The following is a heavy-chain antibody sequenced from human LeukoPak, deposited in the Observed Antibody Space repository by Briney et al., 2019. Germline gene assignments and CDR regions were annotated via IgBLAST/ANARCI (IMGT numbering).Heavy chain of an antibody. D-gene: IGHD6-6*01. V-gene: IGHV3-23*01. J-gene: IGHJ1*01. Sequence: PGGSLRLSCAASGFTFSSYAMSWVRQAPGKGLEWVSAISCIGGSTYYADSVKGRFTISRENSKNTLYLQMNSLRAEDTAVYYCARQYSSSSAEYFQHWGQGTLVTVSS. CDR1: GFTFSSYA. CDR3: ARQYSSSSAEYFQH. CDR2: ISCIGGST.